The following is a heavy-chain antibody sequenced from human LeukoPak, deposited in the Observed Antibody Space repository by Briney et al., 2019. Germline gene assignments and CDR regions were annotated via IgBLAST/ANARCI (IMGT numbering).Heavy chain of an antibody. D-gene: IGHD3-22*01. CDR1: GYGFTSYW. CDR2: IYPGDSDT. CDR3: ARQPNYYDTRGYLSHAFDV. Sequence: GESLQISCKGSGYGFTSYWIGWVRQMPGKGLEWMGIIYPGDSDTRYSPSFQGQVTISADKSISTAYLQWSSLKASDTAMYYCARQPNYYDTRGYLSHAFDVWGQGTMVTVSS. J-gene: IGHJ3*01. V-gene: IGHV5-51*01.